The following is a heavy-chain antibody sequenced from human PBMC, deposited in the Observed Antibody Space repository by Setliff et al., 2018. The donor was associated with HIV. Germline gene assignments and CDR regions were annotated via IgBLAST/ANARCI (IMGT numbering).Heavy chain of an antibody. V-gene: IGHV3-30*04. CDR2: ISFDGTTT. Sequence: GGSLRLSCAASGFAFSNYAIHWVRQGPGKGLEWVTIISFDGTTTYYADSVKGRFTISRDSSKNTVYLQMTHLRVDDTAVYYCARDPFLAQGFWSGYYSDYWGQGTLVTVSS. CDR1: GFAFSNYA. J-gene: IGHJ4*02. CDR3: ARDPFLAQGFWSGYYSDY. D-gene: IGHD3-3*01.